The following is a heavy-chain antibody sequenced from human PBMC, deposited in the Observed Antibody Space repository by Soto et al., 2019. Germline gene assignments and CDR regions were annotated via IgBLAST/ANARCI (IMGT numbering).Heavy chain of an antibody. CDR2: IHSSGST. V-gene: IGHV4-31*01. CDR1: GDSITIGAHY. Sequence: QVQLQESGPGLVKPSQTLSLTCAVSGDSITIGAHYWSWIRQHPGKGLEWLGYIHSSGSTYYTPSLKNLLSISIDTSKNQFALLLESVTAAGTAVYFCASSRMGGWPCHYWGQGTPVTVSS. CDR3: ASSRMGGWPCHY. J-gene: IGHJ4*02. D-gene: IGHD6-19*01.